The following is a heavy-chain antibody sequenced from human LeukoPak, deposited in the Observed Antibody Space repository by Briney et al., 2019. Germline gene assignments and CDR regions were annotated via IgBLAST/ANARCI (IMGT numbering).Heavy chain of an antibody. D-gene: IGHD3-22*01. CDR2: ISYDGSNK. CDR1: GFTFSSYA. Sequence: GGSLRLSCAASGFTFSSYAIHWVRQAPGKGLEWEAVISYDGSNKYYADSVKGRFTISRDNSKNTLYLQMNSLRAEDTAVYYCASHDYYDSSGYYPGAFDIWGQGTMVTVSS. J-gene: IGHJ3*02. CDR3: ASHDYYDSSGYYPGAFDI. V-gene: IGHV3-30-3*01.